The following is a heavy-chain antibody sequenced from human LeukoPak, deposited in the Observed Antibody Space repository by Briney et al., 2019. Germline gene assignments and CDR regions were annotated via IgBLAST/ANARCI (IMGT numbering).Heavy chain of an antibody. CDR1: GYAFTGYY. CDR3: ARWRYYYDSSSQLDY. Sequence: ASVKVSCKASGYAFTGYYMHWVRQAPGQGLEWMGRINPNSGGTNYAQKFQGRVTMTRDASISTAYMELSRLRSDDTALYYCARWRYYYDSSSQLDYWGQGTLVTVSS. V-gene: IGHV1-2*06. D-gene: IGHD3-22*01. J-gene: IGHJ4*02. CDR2: INPNSGGT.